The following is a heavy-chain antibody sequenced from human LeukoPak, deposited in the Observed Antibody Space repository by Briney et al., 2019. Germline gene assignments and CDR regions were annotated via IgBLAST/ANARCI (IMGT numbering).Heavy chain of an antibody. V-gene: IGHV4-59*11. Sequence: KPSETLSLTCTVSGGSISSHYWSWIRQPPGKGLEWIGYIYSSGSTNYNPSLKSRLTISVDTSKNQFSLKLSSVTAADTAVYYCARADGYNQEIDYWGQGTLVTVSS. D-gene: IGHD5-24*01. CDR1: GGSISSHY. CDR3: ARADGYNQEIDY. CDR2: IYSSGST. J-gene: IGHJ4*02.